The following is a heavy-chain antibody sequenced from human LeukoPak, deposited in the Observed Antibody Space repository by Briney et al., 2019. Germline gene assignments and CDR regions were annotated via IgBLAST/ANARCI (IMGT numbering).Heavy chain of an antibody. D-gene: IGHD3-22*01. Sequence: SETLSLTCTVSGGSISSYYWSWIRQPPGKGLEWIGYIYYSGSTNYNPSLKSRVTISVDTSKNQFSLKLSSVTAADTAVYYCARAYFYDSIGGEGMDVWGQGTTVTVSS. CDR2: IYYSGST. CDR1: GGSISSYY. V-gene: IGHV4-59*01. J-gene: IGHJ6*02. CDR3: ARAYFYDSIGGEGMDV.